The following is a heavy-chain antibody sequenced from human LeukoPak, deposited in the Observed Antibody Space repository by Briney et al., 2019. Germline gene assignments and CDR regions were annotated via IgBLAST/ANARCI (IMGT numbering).Heavy chain of an antibody. V-gene: IGHV3-48*01. CDR1: RFTFSSYA. Sequence: GGSLRLSCAASRFTFSSYALNWVRQAPGKGLEWVAYISSSSSTIYYADSVKGRFTISRDNAKNSLYLQMNSLRAEDTAVYYCARDPQLWSYYYHYYMDVWGKGTTVTVSS. CDR2: ISSSSSTI. CDR3: ARDPQLWSYYYHYYMDV. D-gene: IGHD5-18*01. J-gene: IGHJ6*03.